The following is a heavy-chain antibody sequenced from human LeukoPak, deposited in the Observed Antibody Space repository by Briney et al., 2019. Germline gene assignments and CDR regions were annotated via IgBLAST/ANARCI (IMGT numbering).Heavy chain of an antibody. CDR2: IFYSGST. Sequence: KTSETLSLTCTVSGGSINRSSRYYCGWIRQPPGKGLEWIGSIFYSGSTYYNPSLKSRVTISVDTSNNQFSLKLTSVTAADTAVYYCARHVPSTIFFNWFDPWGQGTLVTVSS. CDR1: GGSINRSSRYY. D-gene: IGHD3-3*01. J-gene: IGHJ5*02. V-gene: IGHV4-39*01. CDR3: ARHVPSTIFFNWFDP.